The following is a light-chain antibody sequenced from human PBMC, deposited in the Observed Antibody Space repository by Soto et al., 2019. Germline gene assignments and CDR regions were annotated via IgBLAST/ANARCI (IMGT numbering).Light chain of an antibody. CDR2: DAS. V-gene: IGKV1-5*01. CDR1: QSISSW. Sequence: DIHMNQTTSALSASVGARVTITCRASQSISSWLAWYQQKPGKAPKLLIYDASSLESGVPSRFSGSGSGTEFTLTISSLQADDFATYYCQQYNSYTFGRGTKVDI. J-gene: IGKJ1*01. CDR3: QQYNSYT.